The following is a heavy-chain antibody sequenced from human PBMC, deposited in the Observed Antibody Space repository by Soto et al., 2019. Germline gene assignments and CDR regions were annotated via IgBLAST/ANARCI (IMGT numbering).Heavy chain of an antibody. V-gene: IGHV3-30*18. CDR1: GFTFSSYG. D-gene: IGHD2-15*01. J-gene: IGHJ6*02. CDR3: AKAFSRHRVVAADYGMDV. CDR2: ISYDGSNK. Sequence: GGSLRLSCAASGFTFSSYGMHWVRQAPGKGLEWVAVISYDGSNKYYADSVKGRFTISRDNSKNTLYLQMNSLRAEDTAVYYCAKAFSRHRVVAADYGMDVWGQGTTVTVSS.